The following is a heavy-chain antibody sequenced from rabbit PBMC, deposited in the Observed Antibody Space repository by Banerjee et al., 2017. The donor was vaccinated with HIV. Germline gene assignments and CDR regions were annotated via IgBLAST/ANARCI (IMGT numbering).Heavy chain of an antibody. D-gene: IGHD6-1*01. V-gene: IGHV1S40*01. CDR1: GFSFSSSYY. Sequence: QSLEGSGGDLVKPGASLTLTCTASGFSFSSSYYMCWVRQAPGKGLEWIACIYAGSSGSTYYAGWAKGRFTISKTSSTTVTLQMTSLTAADTATYFCARGYAGDAGYGYAYFNLWGQGTLVTVS. J-gene: IGHJ4*01. CDR3: ARGYAGDAGYGYAYFNL. CDR2: IYAGSSGST.